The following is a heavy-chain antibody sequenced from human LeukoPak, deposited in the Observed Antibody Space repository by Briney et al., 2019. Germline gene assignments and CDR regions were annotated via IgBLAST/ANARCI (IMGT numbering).Heavy chain of an antibody. CDR2: ISSSSSYI. V-gene: IGHV3-21*01. D-gene: IGHD3-3*01. CDR3: ARDRYYDFWSGSPFDY. J-gene: IGHJ4*02. Sequence: PGGSLRLSCAASGFTFSSNSMNWVRQAPGKGLEWVSSISSSSSYIYYADSVKGRFTISRDNAKNSLYLQMNSLRAEDTAVYYCARDRYYDFWSGSPFDYWGQGTLVAVSS. CDR1: GFTFSSNS.